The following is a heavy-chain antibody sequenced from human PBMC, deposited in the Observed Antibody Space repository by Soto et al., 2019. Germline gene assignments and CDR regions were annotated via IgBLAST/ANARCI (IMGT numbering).Heavy chain of an antibody. V-gene: IGHV3-9*01. D-gene: IGHD2-2*01. J-gene: IGHJ3*02. Sequence: PGGSLRLSCVASGFTFTNYAMNWVRQAPGKGLEWVSGISWNSGSIGYADSVKGRFTISRDNAKNSLYLQMNSLRAEDTALYYCAKSRHCSSTSCLHAFDIWGQGTMVTVSS. CDR1: GFTFTNYA. CDR3: AKSRHCSSTSCLHAFDI. CDR2: ISWNSGSI.